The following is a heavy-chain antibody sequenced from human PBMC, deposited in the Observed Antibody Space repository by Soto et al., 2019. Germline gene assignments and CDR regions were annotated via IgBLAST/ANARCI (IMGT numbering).Heavy chain of an antibody. CDR1: GGTFSTYG. Sequence: SVKVSCKASGGTFSTYGINWVRQAPGQGLEWMGGITPMFGTTNYAQKFQGRVTITADESTSTAYMELSSLRSEDTAVYYCARDLDPWYSGNYISLDYWGEGTLVTVSS. J-gene: IGHJ4*02. CDR2: ITPMFGTT. V-gene: IGHV1-69*13. D-gene: IGHD1-26*01. CDR3: ARDLDPWYSGNYISLDY.